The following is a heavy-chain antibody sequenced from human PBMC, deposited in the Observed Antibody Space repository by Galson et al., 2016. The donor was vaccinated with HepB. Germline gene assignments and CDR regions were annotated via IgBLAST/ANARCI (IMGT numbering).Heavy chain of an antibody. CDR2: IRQDESER. Sequence: SLRLSCATSGFPFSRYWMTWVRQAPGKGLEWVANIRQDESERYYVDSVKGRFTISRDNAKSTLYLQMNSLRAEDTAVYYCARDGGYQSAPSPYGMDVWGQRTTVTVSS. CDR1: GFPFSRYW. V-gene: IGHV3-7*03. D-gene: IGHD3-16*01. J-gene: IGHJ6*02. CDR3: ARDGGYQSAPSPYGMDV.